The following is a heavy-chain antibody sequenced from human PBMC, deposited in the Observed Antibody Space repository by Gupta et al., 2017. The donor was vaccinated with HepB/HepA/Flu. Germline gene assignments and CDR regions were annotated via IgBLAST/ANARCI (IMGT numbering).Heavy chain of an antibody. V-gene: IGHV1-18*01. CDR2: INPYNGNT. J-gene: IGHJ5*02. CDR3: ARDPQFDP. Sequence: QVQLVQSGPEVNKPGPQVRVPRRPSGFSFTSYGISWVRQAPGQGLEWMGWINPYNGNTKYVEKFRDRVTMTADISTDTVYMELMSLRSDDTAVYYCARDPQFDPWGQGTLVSVSS. CDR1: GFSFTSYG.